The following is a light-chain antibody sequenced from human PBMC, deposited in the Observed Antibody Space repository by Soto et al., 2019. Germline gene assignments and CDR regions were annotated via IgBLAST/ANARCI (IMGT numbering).Light chain of an antibody. CDR1: QGISNY. CDR2: AAS. Sequence: DIHVTQSRSSLSASVGDRVTITCRASQGISNYLAWYQQKPGKVPKLLIYAASTLQSGVPSRFSGSGSGTDFTLTISSLQPEDVATYYCQKYNSAPQTFGQGTKVDIK. CDR3: QKYNSAPQT. V-gene: IGKV1-27*01. J-gene: IGKJ1*01.